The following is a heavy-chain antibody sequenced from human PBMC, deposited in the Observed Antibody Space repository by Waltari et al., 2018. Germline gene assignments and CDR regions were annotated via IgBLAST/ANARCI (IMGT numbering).Heavy chain of an antibody. Sequence: VQLVGSGVGLVQPAQTPRPSCAASGFPFSTDSMNWVRQAQGKGLEWVSYISGSSSTIYYAGSVKGRFTISRDNAKNPLFLQMNSLRAEDTAVYYCARDAYYSDSSGYHFDYWGQGTLVTVSS. CDR2: ISGSSSTI. V-gene: IGHV3-48*04. CDR1: GFPFSTDS. CDR3: ARDAYYSDSSGYHFDY. D-gene: IGHD3-22*01. J-gene: IGHJ4*02.